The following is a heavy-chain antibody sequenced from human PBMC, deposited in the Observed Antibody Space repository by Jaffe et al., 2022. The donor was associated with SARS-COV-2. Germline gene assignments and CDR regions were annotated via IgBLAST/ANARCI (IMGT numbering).Heavy chain of an antibody. CDR2: ISYDGSNK. Sequence: QVQLVESGGGVVQPGRSLRLSCAASGFTFSSYAMHWVRQAPGKGLEWVAVISYDGSNKYYADSVKGRFTISRDNSKNTLYLQMNSLRAEDTAVYYCARDSGSSGHTPGYWGQGTLVTVSS. V-gene: IGHV3-30-3*01. J-gene: IGHJ4*02. CDR1: GFTFSSYA. CDR3: ARDSGSSGHTPGY. D-gene: IGHD3-22*01.